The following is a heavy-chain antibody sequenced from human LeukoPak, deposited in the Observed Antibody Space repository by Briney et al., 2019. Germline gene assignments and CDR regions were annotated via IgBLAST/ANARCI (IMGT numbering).Heavy chain of an antibody. Sequence: SETLSLTCTVFGYFISNGFYWSWIRQPAGKGLEWIGRIYSSGSTDYNPSLKSRVTMSVDTSKNQFSLKMRSVTAADTAVYYCARGIAAASERAFDIWGQGTMVTVSS. D-gene: IGHD6-13*01. V-gene: IGHV4-4*07. CDR3: ARGIAAASERAFDI. CDR1: GYFISNGFY. CDR2: IYSSGST. J-gene: IGHJ3*02.